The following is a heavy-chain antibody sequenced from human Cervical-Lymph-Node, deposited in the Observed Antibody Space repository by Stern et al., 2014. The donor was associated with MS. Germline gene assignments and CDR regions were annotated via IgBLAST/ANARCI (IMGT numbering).Heavy chain of an antibody. D-gene: IGHD5-18*01. V-gene: IGHV4-61*02. J-gene: IGHJ4*02. CDR1: GGSISSGSYY. CDR3: VRETGGYTYGDTDFFDF. CDR2: IYASGST. Sequence: QVQLVQSGPGLVKPSQTLSLTCSVSGGSISSGSYYWNWIRQPAGKGLEWIGRIYASGSTHPSPSLTGRVFISGDTSKNQFSLKLSSVTAADAAMYYCVRETGGYTYGDTDFFDFWGQGTLVTVSS.